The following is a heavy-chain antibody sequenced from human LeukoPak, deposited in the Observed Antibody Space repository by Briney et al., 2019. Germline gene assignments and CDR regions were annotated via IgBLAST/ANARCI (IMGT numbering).Heavy chain of an antibody. D-gene: IGHD2-2*02. V-gene: IGHV1-2*02. CDR1: GFTFTDSY. CDR2: INPNSGRT. J-gene: IGHJ4*02. CDR3: ARSDVLCSTTACYTIDS. Sequence: ASVKVSCKGSGFTFTDSYMHWVRQAPGQGLEWMGWINPNSGRTNSAQRFQGRVTMTTDTSVSTAYMELTRLRSDDTAVYYCARSDVLCSTTACYTIDSRGQGTLVTVSS.